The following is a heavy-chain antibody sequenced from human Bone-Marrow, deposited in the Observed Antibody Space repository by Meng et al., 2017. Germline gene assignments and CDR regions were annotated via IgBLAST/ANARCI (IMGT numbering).Heavy chain of an antibody. CDR1: GGSFSGYY. J-gene: IGHJ4*02. CDR2: INHSGST. CDR3: ARTCRDGYNFDY. Sequence: QVQLQQWGAGLLKPSETLSPTCAVYGGSFSGYYWSWIRQPPGKGLEWIGEINHSGSTNYNPSLKSRVTISVDTSKNQFSLKLSSVTAADTAVYYCARTCRDGYNFDYWGQGTLVTVSS. D-gene: IGHD5-24*01. V-gene: IGHV4-34*01.